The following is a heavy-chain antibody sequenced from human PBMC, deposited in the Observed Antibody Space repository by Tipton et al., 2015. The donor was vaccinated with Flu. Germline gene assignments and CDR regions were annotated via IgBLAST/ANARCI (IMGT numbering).Heavy chain of an antibody. D-gene: IGHD3-10*01. CDR1: GYTFTNYN. Sequence: QLVQSGAEVKNPGASVKVSCKASGYTFTNYNIHWVRQAPGQGLEWMGILYPGGGRTSYSQKFQGRVSMTSDTSATTVYMQLSRLQSEDTAMYYCVRDFGSGSYSIDYWGQGSPVTVSS. J-gene: IGHJ4*02. CDR3: VRDFGSGSYSIDY. CDR2: LYPGGGRT. V-gene: IGHV1-46*01.